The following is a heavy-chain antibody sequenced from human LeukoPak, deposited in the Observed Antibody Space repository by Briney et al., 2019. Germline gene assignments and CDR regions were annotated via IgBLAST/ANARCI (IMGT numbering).Heavy chain of an antibody. CDR3: ARDLGDCSSTSCPVSPR. CDR1: GYTFTSYA. V-gene: IGHV1-3*01. Sequence: ASVKVSCKASGYTFTSYAMHWVRQAPGQRLEWMGWINAGNGNTKYSQKFQGRVTITRDTSASTAYMELSSLRSEDTAVYYCARDLGDCSSTSCPVSPRWGQGTLVTVSS. D-gene: IGHD2-2*01. J-gene: IGHJ4*02. CDR2: INAGNGNT.